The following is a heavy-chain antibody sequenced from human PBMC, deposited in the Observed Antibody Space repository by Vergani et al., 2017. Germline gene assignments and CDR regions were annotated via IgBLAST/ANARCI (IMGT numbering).Heavy chain of an antibody. CDR1: GFTFSSYA. Sequence: EVQLLESGGGLVQPGGSLRLSCAASGFTFSSYAMSWVRQAPGKGLEWVSAISGSGGSTYYADSVKGRFTISRDTAKNSLYLQMNSLRAEDTAVYYCACRADFDGLLTESSLNAPFDPWGQGTLVTVSS. V-gene: IGHV3-23*01. D-gene: IGHD3-9*01. J-gene: IGHJ5*02. CDR2: ISGSGGST. CDR3: ACRADFDGLLTESSLNAPFDP.